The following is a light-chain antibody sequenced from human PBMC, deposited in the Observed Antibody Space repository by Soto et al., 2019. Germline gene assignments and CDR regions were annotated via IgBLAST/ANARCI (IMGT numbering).Light chain of an antibody. V-gene: IGKV3-20*01. CDR3: QQYGSSPWT. Sequence: IVLTHSPGTLSLSPGERATLSCRAIQSVSSSYLAWYQQKPGQAPRLLIYGASSRATGIPDRFSGSGSGTDFTLTISRLEPEDFAVYYCQQYGSSPWTFGQGTKVDIK. CDR2: GAS. CDR1: QSVSSSY. J-gene: IGKJ1*01.